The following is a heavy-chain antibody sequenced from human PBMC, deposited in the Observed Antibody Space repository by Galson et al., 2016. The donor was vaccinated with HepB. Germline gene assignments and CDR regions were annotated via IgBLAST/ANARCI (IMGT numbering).Heavy chain of an antibody. CDR2: ISHDGGNT. Sequence: SLRLSCAASEFTFSNYSMHWVRQAPGKGLEWVAVISHDGGNTYYADSVKGRFTISRDNSKNTLYLQMNSLRVEGTAVYYCAKGLGKLLRDPVGCGQGTLVSCSS. CDR3: AKGLGKLLRDPVG. J-gene: IGHJ4*02. CDR1: EFTFSNYS. V-gene: IGHV3-30*18. D-gene: IGHD2-21*01.